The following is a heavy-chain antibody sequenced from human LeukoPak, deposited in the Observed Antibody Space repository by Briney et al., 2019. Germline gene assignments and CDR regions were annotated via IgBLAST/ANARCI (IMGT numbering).Heavy chain of an antibody. V-gene: IGHV4-39*07. CDR3: ARPQRGGIAAAGIRGGFDY. J-gene: IGHJ4*02. CDR2: IYYRGST. Sequence: SETLSLTCNVSGASISNSTYYWGWIRQPPGKGLEWIGSIYYRGSTYYNASLKSRVTISVDTSKNQFSLKLSSVTAADTAVYYCARPQRGGIAAAGIRGGFDYWGQGTLVTVSS. CDR1: GASISNSTYY. D-gene: IGHD6-13*01.